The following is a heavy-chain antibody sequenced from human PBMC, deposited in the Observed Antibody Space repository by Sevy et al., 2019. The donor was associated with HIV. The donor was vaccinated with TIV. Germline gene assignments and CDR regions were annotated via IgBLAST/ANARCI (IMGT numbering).Heavy chain of an antibody. CDR2: IYTSGST. CDR1: SGSINRGNYY. Sequence: SETLPLTCTVSSGSINRGNYYWSWIRQPAGKGLEWVGHIYTSGSTNYNPSLKSRVTMSVDTSKNQFSLNVSSLTAADTATYYCARGVPVPGGFDCWGQGTLVTVSS. CDR3: ARGVPVPGGFDC. V-gene: IGHV4-61*09. D-gene: IGHD6-19*01. J-gene: IGHJ4*02.